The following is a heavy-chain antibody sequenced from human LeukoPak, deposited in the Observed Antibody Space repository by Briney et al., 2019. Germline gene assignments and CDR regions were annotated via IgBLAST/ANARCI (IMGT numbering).Heavy chain of an antibody. Sequence: SETLSLTCAVYGGSFSGYYWSWIRQPPGKGLEWIGEINHSGSTNYNPSLKSRVTISVDTSKNQFSLKLSSVTAADTAVYYCGRGRNHWFDPWGQGTLVTVSS. CDR1: GGSFSGYY. V-gene: IGHV4-34*01. CDR3: GRGRNHWFDP. D-gene: IGHD3-10*01. J-gene: IGHJ5*02. CDR2: INHSGST.